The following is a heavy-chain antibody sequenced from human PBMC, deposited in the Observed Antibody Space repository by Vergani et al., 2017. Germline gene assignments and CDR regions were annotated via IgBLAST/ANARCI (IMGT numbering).Heavy chain of an antibody. Sequence: QVQLPESGPGLVKPSETLSLTCTVSGGSISSYYWSWIRQPAGKGLEWIGRIYISGSTYYNPSLKSRVTISVDTSKNQFSLKLSSVTAADTAVYYCARILMITFGGVIVTPTWFDPWGQGTLVTVSS. D-gene: IGHD3-16*02. CDR3: ARILMITFGGVIVTPTWFDP. CDR2: IYISGST. CDR1: GGSISSYY. J-gene: IGHJ5*02. V-gene: IGHV4-4*07.